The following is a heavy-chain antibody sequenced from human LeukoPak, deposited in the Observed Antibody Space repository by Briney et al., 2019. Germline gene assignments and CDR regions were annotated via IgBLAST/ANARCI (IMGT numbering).Heavy chain of an antibody. V-gene: IGHV4-34*01. CDR3: ARGRWEVRFDY. J-gene: IGHJ4*02. CDR1: ALSFSGYY. D-gene: IGHD1-26*01. CDR2: INHSGST. Sequence: SETLSFTSAVYALSFSGYYSFRGYYWSWLHQPPGKGLDRIGEINHSGSTNYNPSLKSRVTISVDTSKNQFSLKLSSVTAADTAVYLCARGRWEVRFDYWSQGTLVTVSS.